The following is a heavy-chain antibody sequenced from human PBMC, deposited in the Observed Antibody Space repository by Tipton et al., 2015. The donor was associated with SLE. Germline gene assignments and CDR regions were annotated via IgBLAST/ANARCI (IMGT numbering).Heavy chain of an antibody. J-gene: IGHJ2*01. CDR3: ASQPLRIAMILVDWYFDL. V-gene: IGHV4-38-2*02. CDR2: INHSGST. Sequence: GLVKPSETLSLTCTVSGYSISSGYYWGWIRQPPGKGLEWIGEINHSGSTNYNPSLKSRVTISVDTSKNQFSLNLSSVTAADTAVYYCASQPLRIAMILVDWYFDLWGRGTLVTVSS. CDR1: GYSISSGYY. D-gene: IGHD3-22*01.